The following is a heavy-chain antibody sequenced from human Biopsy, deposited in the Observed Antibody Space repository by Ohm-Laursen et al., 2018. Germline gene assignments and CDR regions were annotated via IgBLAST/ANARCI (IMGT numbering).Heavy chain of an antibody. D-gene: IGHD1-7*01. CDR2: LNPVSGNS. CDR1: GYTFTSYD. Sequence: SVTVSCKASGYTFTSYDITWVRQASGQGPEWIGWLNPVSGNSNFGQKFRGRVTVTSDTSISTAYMELSGLTSDDTATYYCGRAVRNQLLTDPWGQGTLVTVTS. J-gene: IGHJ5*02. CDR3: GRAVRNQLLTDP. V-gene: IGHV1-8*01.